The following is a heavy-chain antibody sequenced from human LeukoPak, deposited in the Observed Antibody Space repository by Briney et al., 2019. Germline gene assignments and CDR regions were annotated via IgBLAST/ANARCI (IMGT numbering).Heavy chain of an antibody. J-gene: IGHJ3*02. Sequence: ASVKVSCKASGYTFTGYYMHWVRQAPGQGLEWMGRINPNSGGTNYAQKFQGRVTMTRDTSISTAYMELSRLRSDDTAVYYCAAPLVVPAANMDEDAFDIGAQGTMVTVSS. CDR2: INPNSGGT. D-gene: IGHD2-2*01. CDR1: GYTFTGYY. CDR3: AAPLVVPAANMDEDAFDI. V-gene: IGHV1-2*06.